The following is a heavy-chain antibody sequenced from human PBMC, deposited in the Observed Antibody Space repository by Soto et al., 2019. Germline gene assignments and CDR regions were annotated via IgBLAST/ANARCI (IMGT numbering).Heavy chain of an antibody. J-gene: IGHJ3*02. V-gene: IGHV4-59*08. Sequence: QVQLQESGPGLVKPSETLSLTCTVSGGSISSYYWSWIRQPPGKGLEWIGYIYYSGSTNYNPSLKSRVTISVDTSTNQFSLKLSSVTAADTAVYYCARRPIWFGGPYAFDIWGQGTMVTVSS. CDR3: ARRPIWFGGPYAFDI. D-gene: IGHD3-10*01. CDR1: GGSISSYY. CDR2: IYYSGST.